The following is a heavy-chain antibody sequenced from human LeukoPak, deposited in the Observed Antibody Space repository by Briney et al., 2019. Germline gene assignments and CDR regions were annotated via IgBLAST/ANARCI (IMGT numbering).Heavy chain of an antibody. V-gene: IGHV1-69*05. D-gene: IGHD1-7*01. CDR1: GGTFSSYA. J-gene: IGHJ4*02. Sequence: SVKVSCKASGGTFSSYAISWVRQAHGQGLEWMGGIIPIFGTANYAQKFQGRVTITTDESTSTAYMELSSLRSEDTAVYYCASTYNWNYVPFDYWGQGTLVTVSS. CDR2: IIPIFGTA. CDR3: ASTYNWNYVPFDY.